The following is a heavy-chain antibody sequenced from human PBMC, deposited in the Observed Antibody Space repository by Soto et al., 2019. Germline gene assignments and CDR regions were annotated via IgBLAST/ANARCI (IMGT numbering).Heavy chain of an antibody. D-gene: IGHD4-17*01. CDR3: ARGRGVTTMTIYYYYYMDV. Sequence: QVQLQQWGAGLLKPSETLSLTCAVYGGSFSGYYWSWIRQPPGKGLEWIGEINHSGSTNYNPSLKSRVTISVYTSKNQFSLKLSSVTAANTAVYYCARGRGVTTMTIYYYYYMDVWGKGTTVTVSS. CDR1: GGSFSGYY. CDR2: INHSGST. V-gene: IGHV4-34*01. J-gene: IGHJ6*03.